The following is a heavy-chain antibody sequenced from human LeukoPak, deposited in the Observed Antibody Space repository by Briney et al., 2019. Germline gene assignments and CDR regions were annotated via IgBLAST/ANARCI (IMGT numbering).Heavy chain of an antibody. J-gene: IGHJ4*02. CDR1: GGSFSGYY. Sequence: ETLSLTCAVYGGSFSGYYWSWIRQAPGKGLEWVSFIYGDDNTYYADSVKGRFTISRDTSKNTLFLQMNSLRAEDTAVYYCTNSRRNDYNCFDDWGQGTLVTVSS. V-gene: IGHV3-66*01. CDR3: TNSRRNDYNCFDD. D-gene: IGHD4-4*01. CDR2: IYGDDNT.